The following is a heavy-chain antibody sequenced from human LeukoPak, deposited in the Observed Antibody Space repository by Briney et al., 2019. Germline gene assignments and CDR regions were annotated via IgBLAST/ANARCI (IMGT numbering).Heavy chain of an antibody. J-gene: IGHJ4*02. V-gene: IGHV3-23*01. CDR3: AKDPLWSREGVDY. Sequence: GGSLRLSCAASGFTFSSYAMSWVRQAPGKGLEWVSAISGSGGSTYYAEAVKGRFTISRDNSKNTLYLQMDSLRAEDTAVYYCAKDPLWSREGVDYWGRGTLVSVSS. CDR2: ISGSGGST. CDR1: GFTFSSYA. D-gene: IGHD3-10*01.